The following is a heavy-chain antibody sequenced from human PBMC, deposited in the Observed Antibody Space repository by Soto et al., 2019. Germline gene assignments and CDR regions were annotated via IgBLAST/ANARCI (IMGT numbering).Heavy chain of an antibody. CDR3: ATVGIDSSGYPQVYFQH. D-gene: IGHD3-22*01. CDR1: GYTLTELS. J-gene: IGHJ1*01. Sequence: QVQLVQSGAEVKKPGASVKVSCKVSGYTLTELSMHWVRQAPGKGLEWMGGFDPEDGETIYAQKFQGRVTMTEDTSTDTAYMELRSLRAEDTAVYYCATVGIDSSGYPQVYFQHWGQGTLVTVSS. CDR2: FDPEDGET. V-gene: IGHV1-24*01.